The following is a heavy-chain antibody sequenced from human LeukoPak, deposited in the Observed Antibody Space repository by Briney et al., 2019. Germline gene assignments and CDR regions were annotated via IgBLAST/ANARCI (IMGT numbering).Heavy chain of an antibody. CDR3: ARVGKNYGDFPRSYGMDV. J-gene: IGHJ6*02. CDR1: GGSISSGGYY. D-gene: IGHD4-17*01. V-gene: IGHV4-31*03. Sequence: SQTLSLTCTVSGGSISSGGYYWSWIRQHPGKGLEWIGYIYYSGSTYYNPSLKSRVTISVDTSKNQFSLKLSSVTAADTAVYYCARVGKNYGDFPRSYGMDVWGQGTTVTVSS. CDR2: IYYSGST.